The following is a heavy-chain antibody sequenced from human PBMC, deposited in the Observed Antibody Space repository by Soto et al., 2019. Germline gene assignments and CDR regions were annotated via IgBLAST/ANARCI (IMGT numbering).Heavy chain of an antibody. D-gene: IGHD1-26*01. CDR3: ARGEGGGSYYYYYGMDV. V-gene: IGHV3-74*01. Sequence: GGSLRLSCAASGFTFSSYWMHWVRQAPGKGLVWVSRINSDGSSTSYADSVKGRFTISRDNAKNTLYLQMNSLRAEDTAVYYCARGEGGGSYYYYYGMDVWGQGTTVTVSS. CDR1: GFTFSSYW. J-gene: IGHJ6*02. CDR2: INSDGSST.